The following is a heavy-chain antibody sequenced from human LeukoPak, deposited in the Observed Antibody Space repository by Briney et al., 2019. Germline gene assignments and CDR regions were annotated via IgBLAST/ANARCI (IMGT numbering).Heavy chain of an antibody. CDR2: MSDSGGST. V-gene: IGHV3-23*01. CDR3: AKQRYYYDSSTYSLDY. J-gene: IGHJ4*02. D-gene: IGHD3-22*01. CDR1: GFTFSIYA. Sequence: GGSLRLSCAASGFTFSIYAMTWVRQAPGKGLEWVSAMSDSGGSTYYADSVKGRFTISRDNSKNTLYLQMNSLRAEDTAVYYCAKQRYYYDSSTYSLDYWGQGTLVTVSS.